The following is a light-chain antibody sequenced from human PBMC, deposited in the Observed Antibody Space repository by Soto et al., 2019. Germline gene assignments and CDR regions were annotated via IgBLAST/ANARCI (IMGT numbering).Light chain of an antibody. Sequence: QSVLTQPAWVSGSPGQSITISCAGTVSDVVVYNYVSWYQQNPGKAPKLMIYGVSNRPSGVSNSLSGSQSGNTASLTMSGLHVADEGYYYCSSRTISSVLQVFGTGTKVTVL. J-gene: IGLJ1*01. CDR1: VSDVVVYNY. V-gene: IGLV2-14*01. CDR3: SSRTISSVLQV. CDR2: GVS.